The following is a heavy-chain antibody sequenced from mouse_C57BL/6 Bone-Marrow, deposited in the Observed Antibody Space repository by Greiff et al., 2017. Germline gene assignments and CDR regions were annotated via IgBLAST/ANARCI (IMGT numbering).Heavy chain of an antibody. Sequence: VQLQQPGAELVKPGASVKLSCKASGYTFTSYWMHWVKQRPGQGLEWIGMIHPNSGSTNYNEKFKSKDTLTVDKSSSTAYMQLSSLTSEDSAVYYVSRSTTVHMDYWGQGTSVTVSS. CDR2: IHPNSGST. D-gene: IGHD1-1*01. CDR1: GYTFTSYW. V-gene: IGHV1-64*01. CDR3: SRSTTVHMDY. J-gene: IGHJ4*01.